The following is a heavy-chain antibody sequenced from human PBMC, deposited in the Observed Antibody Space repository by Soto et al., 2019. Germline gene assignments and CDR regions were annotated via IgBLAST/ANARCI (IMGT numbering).Heavy chain of an antibody. J-gene: IGHJ4*02. CDR2: IYYSGST. CDR3: AGSYSSGWDVVDY. D-gene: IGHD6-19*01. Sequence: SETLSVTCTVSCGSISSYYWSWIRQPPGKGLEWIGYIYYSGSTNYNPSLKSRVTISVDTSKNQFSLKLSSVTAADTAVYYCAGSYSSGWDVVDYWGQGTLVTVSS. CDR1: CGSISSYY. V-gene: IGHV4-59*08.